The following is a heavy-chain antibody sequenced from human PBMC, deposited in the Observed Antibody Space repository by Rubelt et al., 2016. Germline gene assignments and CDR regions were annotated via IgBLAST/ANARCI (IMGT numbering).Heavy chain of an antibody. D-gene: IGHD6-19*01. CDR1: GYTFTGYY. Sequence: QVQLVQSGAEVKKPGASVKVSCKASGYTFTGYYMHWVRQAPGQGPEWVGRINPNSGGTNYDKKFQGRVTRTRETSITTAYMELSRLRSDDTAVFYCARESSSGWYIDYWGQGTLVTVSS. CDR2: INPNSGGT. CDR3: ARESSSGWYIDY. V-gene: IGHV1-2*06. J-gene: IGHJ4*02.